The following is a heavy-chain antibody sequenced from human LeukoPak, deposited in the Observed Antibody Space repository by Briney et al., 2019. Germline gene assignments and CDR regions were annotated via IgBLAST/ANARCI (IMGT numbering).Heavy chain of an antibody. D-gene: IGHD3-22*01. CDR1: GFTINTNY. CDR2: IYPGGVT. J-gene: IGHJ6*04. Sequence: GRSLRLSCAASGFTINTNYTNWVRQAAGRGLEWLSVIYPGGVTKYAESVKGRFTVSRDIAKNTVYLEMNDLRAEDTALYYCAREIGYYFDSDDSRLRGRLDVWGKGTSVTVSS. CDR3: AREIGYYFDSDDSRLRGRLDV. V-gene: IGHV3-53*01.